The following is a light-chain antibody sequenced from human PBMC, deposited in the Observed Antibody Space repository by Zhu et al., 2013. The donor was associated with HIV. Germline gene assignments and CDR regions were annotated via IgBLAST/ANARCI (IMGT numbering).Light chain of an antibody. J-gene: IGKJ4*01. Sequence: TQSPATLSVSPGSRATLSCRASQSVSSKVAWYQQRPGQAPRLLIYDAFKRAADIPVRFSASGSGTDFTLTISRLETEDFAVYYCQQRSDLPLTFGGGTKVDIK. V-gene: IGKV3-11*01. CDR3: QQRSDLPLT. CDR1: QSVSSK. CDR2: DAF.